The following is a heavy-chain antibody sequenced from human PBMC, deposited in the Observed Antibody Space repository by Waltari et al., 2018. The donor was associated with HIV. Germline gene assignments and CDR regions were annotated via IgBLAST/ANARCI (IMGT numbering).Heavy chain of an antibody. CDR2: ISAYNGNT. CDR1: GYTFTSYG. V-gene: IGHV1-18*01. CDR3: ARVDLRGIAAPSEGHETVDY. J-gene: IGHJ4*02. D-gene: IGHD6-6*01. Sequence: QVQLVQSGAEVKKPGASVKVSCKASGYTFTSYGISWVRQAPGQGLEWMGWISAYNGNTNYAQKLQGRVTMTTDTSTSTAYMELRSLRSDDTAVYYCARVDLRGIAAPSEGHETVDYWGQGTLVTVSS.